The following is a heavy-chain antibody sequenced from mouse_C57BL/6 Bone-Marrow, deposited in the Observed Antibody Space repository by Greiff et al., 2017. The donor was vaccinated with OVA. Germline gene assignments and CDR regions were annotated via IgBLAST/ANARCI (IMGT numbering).Heavy chain of an antibody. CDR3: AREGEVRGYYAMDY. V-gene: IGHV1-55*01. CDR2: IYPGSGST. CDR1: GYTFTSYW. J-gene: IGHJ4*01. Sequence: QVQLQQPGAELVKPGASVKMSCKASGYTFTSYWITWVKQRPGQGLEWIGDIYPGSGSTNYNEKFKSKATLTVDTSSSTAYMQLSSLTSEDSAVYYCAREGEVRGYYAMDYWGQGTSVTVSS.